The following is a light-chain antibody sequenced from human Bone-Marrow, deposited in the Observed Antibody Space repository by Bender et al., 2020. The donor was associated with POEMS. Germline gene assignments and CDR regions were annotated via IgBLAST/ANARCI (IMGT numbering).Light chain of an antibody. J-gene: IGLJ1*01. CDR3: CSKTATYSI. Sequence: QSALTQPRSVSGSPGQSVTVSCTGSSSDIGGYKYVSWYQQHPGKAPKLLIYDVFKRPSGVPDRFSGSKSGNTASLTISGLQAEDEGDYYCCSKTATYSIFGTGTTVTVL. CDR1: SSDIGGYKY. V-gene: IGLV2-11*01. CDR2: DVF.